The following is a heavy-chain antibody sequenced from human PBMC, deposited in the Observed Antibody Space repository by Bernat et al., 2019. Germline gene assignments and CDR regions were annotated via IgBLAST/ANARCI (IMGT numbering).Heavy chain of an antibody. V-gene: IGHV1-3*01. CDR2: INAGDGNL. CDR1: GYTFTNYA. CDR3: ALGVLDY. J-gene: IGHJ4*02. D-gene: IGHD4/OR15-4a*01. Sequence: QVQLVQSGAEVREPGASVKLSCRASGYTFTNYAIHWVRQAPGQGREWMGWINAGDGNLRYSQKFQDRVTISRDTSADTAYIELTSLRSEDTSVYYCALGVLDYWGQGTLVTVSS.